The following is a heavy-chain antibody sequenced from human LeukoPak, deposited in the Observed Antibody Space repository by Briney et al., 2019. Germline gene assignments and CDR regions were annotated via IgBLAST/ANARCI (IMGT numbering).Heavy chain of an antibody. Sequence: GGSLRLSCVASGFTFDDYTMHWVRQAPGKGLEWVAGVSWNSRNNMGYADSVKGRFTISRDNAKNSVYLQMNSLRSEDTALYYCVKDIASVVYCSGGTCYFDYWGQGTLVIVSS. CDR2: VSWNSRNNM. CDR1: GFTFDDYT. CDR3: VKDIASVVYCSGGTCYFDY. V-gene: IGHV3-9*01. J-gene: IGHJ4*02. D-gene: IGHD2-15*01.